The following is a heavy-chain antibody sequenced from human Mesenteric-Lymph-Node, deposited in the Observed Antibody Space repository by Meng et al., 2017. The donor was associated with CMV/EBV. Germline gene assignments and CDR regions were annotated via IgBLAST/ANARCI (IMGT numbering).Heavy chain of an antibody. V-gene: IGHV4-59*12. D-gene: IGHD3-22*01. CDR1: GCSISSYD. Sequence: SETLSLTCIVSGCSISSYDWTWIRQPPGKGLEWIGYIYYSGSTNYNPSLKSRVTISVDTSKNQFSLKLSSVTAADTAVYYCARRSSGYYYEYYFDYWGQGTLVTVSS. CDR3: ARRSSGYYYEYYFDY. J-gene: IGHJ4*02. CDR2: IYYSGST.